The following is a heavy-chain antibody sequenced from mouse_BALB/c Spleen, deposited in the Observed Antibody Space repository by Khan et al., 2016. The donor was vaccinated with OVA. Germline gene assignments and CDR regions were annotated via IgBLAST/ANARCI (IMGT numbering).Heavy chain of an antibody. V-gene: IGHV2-6-1*01. CDR2: IWSDGST. CDR3: ARQPYYHYYIMDY. J-gene: IGHJ4*01. CDR1: GFSLTNYG. Sequence: QVRLQQSGPGLVAPSQSLSITCTISGFSLTNYGVHWVRQPPGKGLEWLVVIWSDGSTTYNSDLKSRLSISKDNSKSQVFLKMNSLQIDDTAMYYWARQPYYHYYIMDYWGQGISVTVSS. D-gene: IGHD2-10*01.